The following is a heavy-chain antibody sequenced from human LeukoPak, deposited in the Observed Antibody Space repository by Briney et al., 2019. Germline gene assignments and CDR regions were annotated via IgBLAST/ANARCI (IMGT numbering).Heavy chain of an antibody. V-gene: IGHV4-4*07. CDR2: IYTSGST. J-gene: IGHJ1*01. Sequence: PSETLSLTCTVSGGSISSYYWSWIRQPAGKGLEWIGRIYTSGSTNYNPSLKSRVTMSVDTSKNQFSLKLSSVTAADTAVYYCAASAPYDFWSGYPTHWGQGTLVTVSS. CDR3: AASAPYDFWSGYPTH. CDR1: GGSISSYY. D-gene: IGHD3-3*01.